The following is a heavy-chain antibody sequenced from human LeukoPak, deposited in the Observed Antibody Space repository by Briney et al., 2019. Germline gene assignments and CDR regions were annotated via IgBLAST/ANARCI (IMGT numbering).Heavy chain of an antibody. Sequence: GGPLRLSCAASGFTVRSNYMIWVRQAPGKGLAGVSLIYRGGSTYYADSVKGRFTISRDNYKNTLSLQMNSLRAEDTAVYYCAREGVAACASGFDCWGQGTLVTVSS. D-gene: IGHD2-8*01. CDR2: IYRGGST. V-gene: IGHV3-66*01. J-gene: IGHJ4*02. CDR3: AREGVAACASGFDC. CDR1: GFTVRSNY.